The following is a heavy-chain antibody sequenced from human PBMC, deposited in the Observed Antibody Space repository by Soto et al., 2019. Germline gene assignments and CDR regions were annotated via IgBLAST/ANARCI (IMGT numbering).Heavy chain of an antibody. V-gene: IGHV4-31*03. Sequence: QVQLQESGPGLVKPSQTLSLTCTVSGGSISSGGYYWSWIRQHPGKGLEWIGYIYYSGSTYYNPSLKSRVTISVDTSKNQCSLKLSSVTAADTAVYYCARQARPLNYFDYWGQGTLVTVSS. CDR3: ARQARPLNYFDY. CDR2: IYYSGST. CDR1: GGSISSGGYY. D-gene: IGHD6-6*01. J-gene: IGHJ4*02.